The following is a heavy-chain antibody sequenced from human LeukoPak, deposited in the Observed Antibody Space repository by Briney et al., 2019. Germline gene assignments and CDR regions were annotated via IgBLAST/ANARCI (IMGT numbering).Heavy chain of an antibody. CDR3: ARGDPHADL. J-gene: IGHJ5*02. V-gene: IGHV3-48*03. Sequence: GGSLRLSCAASGFDLSTYEMNWVRQAPGKGLEWIADITISGHTKNYADSVKGRFTNSRDNARTSLYLQMNNRRVEDTGVYYCARGDPHADLWGQGTLVTVSS. CDR2: ITISGHTK. CDR1: GFDLSTYE.